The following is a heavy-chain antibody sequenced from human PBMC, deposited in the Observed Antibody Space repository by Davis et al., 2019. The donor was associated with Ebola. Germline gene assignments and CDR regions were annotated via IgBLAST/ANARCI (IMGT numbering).Heavy chain of an antibody. CDR3: ARSSWNYGSHFDY. Sequence: GESLKISCRASGYRFTNYWIGWVRQPSGRGLEWMGIIYPGDSDITYSPSFQGQITISVDRSISTAYLQWSSLKASDTAMYYCARSSWNYGSHFDYWGQGTLVTVSS. D-gene: IGHD1-7*01. CDR2: IYPGDSDI. J-gene: IGHJ4*02. CDR1: GYRFTNYW. V-gene: IGHV5-51*01.